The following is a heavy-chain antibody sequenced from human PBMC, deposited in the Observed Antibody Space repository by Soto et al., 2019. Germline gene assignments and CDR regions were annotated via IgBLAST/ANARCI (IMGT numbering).Heavy chain of an antibody. CDR2: LYNTGST. CDR1: VHPIIRSN. D-gene: IGHD2-21*02. J-gene: IGHJ6*02. CDR3: ARDLWGYCGTDCYPLDV. V-gene: IGHV4-59*01. Sequence: SASLYLTCTVSVHPIIRSNCRWLLQPPVFGLEWIGYLYNTGSTTYNPSLKSRVTISVDTSKNQFSLKLNSLTAADTAVYYCARDLWGYCGTDCYPLDVWGQGTTIT.